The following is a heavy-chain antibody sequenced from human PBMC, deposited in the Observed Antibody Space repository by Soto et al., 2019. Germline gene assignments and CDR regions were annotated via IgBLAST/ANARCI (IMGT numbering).Heavy chain of an antibody. CDR2: ISSSSSYI. CDR1: GFTFSSYS. CDR3: ARDGSYYDSSGYYHFDY. V-gene: IGHV3-21*01. J-gene: IGHJ4*02. D-gene: IGHD3-22*01. Sequence: PGGSLRLSCAASGFTFSSYSMNWVRQAPGKGLEWVSSISSSSSYIYYADSVKGRFTISRDNAKNSLCLQMNSLRAEDTAVYYCARDGSYYDSSGYYHFDYWGQGTLVTVSS.